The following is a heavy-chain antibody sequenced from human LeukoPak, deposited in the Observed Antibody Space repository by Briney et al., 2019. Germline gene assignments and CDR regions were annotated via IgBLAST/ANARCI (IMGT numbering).Heavy chain of an antibody. D-gene: IGHD2-2*01. CDR1: GGSISSGSYY. Sequence: PSETLSLTCTVSGGSISSGSYYWRWLRQPPGKGREWIVSIYYSGNTYYNPSLKSRVTISVDTSKNQYSLKLSSVTAADTAVYYCARDGVVPVIDYYYYGMDVWGQGTTVTVSS. CDR3: ARDGVVPVIDYYYYGMDV. CDR2: IYYSGNT. V-gene: IGHV4-39*07. J-gene: IGHJ6*02.